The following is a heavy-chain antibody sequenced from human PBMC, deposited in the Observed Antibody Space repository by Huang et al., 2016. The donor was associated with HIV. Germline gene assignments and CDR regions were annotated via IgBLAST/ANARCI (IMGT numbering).Heavy chain of an antibody. Sequence: EVQLVESGGGLVQPGGSLRLSCAASGFSISSYWMHWVRHAPGKGLVWGSRINSDGSRTSYADSVKGRFTISRDNAKNTLYLQMNSLRAEDTAVYYCARDPRIQSWLNFFDYWGQGTLVSVSS. CDR1: GFSISSYW. V-gene: IGHV3-74*01. CDR2: INSDGSRT. D-gene: IGHD3-22*01. J-gene: IGHJ4*02. CDR3: ARDPRIQSWLNFFDY.